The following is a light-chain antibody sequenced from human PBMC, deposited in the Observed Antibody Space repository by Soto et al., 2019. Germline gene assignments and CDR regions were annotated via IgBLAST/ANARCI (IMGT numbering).Light chain of an antibody. CDR2: DAS. V-gene: IGKV3-11*01. J-gene: IGKJ5*01. CDR3: QQRSNWPSIT. Sequence: EIVLTQSPATLSLSPGERATLSCRASQSVSSYLAWYQQKPGQAPRLLIYDASNRATGTPARFSGSGSGTDFTLTISSLEPEDFAVYYCQQRSNWPSITVGQGTRLEIK. CDR1: QSVSSY.